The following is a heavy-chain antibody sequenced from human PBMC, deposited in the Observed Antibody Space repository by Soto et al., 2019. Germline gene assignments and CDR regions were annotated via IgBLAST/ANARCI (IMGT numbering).Heavy chain of an antibody. J-gene: IGHJ4*02. V-gene: IGHV4-39*01. CDR2: IYYSGSN. Sequence: KPSETLSLTCTVSGGSISSSSYYWGWIRQPPGKGLGWIVSIYYSGSNYYNPSLKSRVTISVDTSKNQFSLKLSSVTAADTAEYYCARSRGYYWEPFDYWGQGTLVTVSS. D-gene: IGHD3-3*01. CDR3: ARSRGYYWEPFDY. CDR1: GGSISSSSYY.